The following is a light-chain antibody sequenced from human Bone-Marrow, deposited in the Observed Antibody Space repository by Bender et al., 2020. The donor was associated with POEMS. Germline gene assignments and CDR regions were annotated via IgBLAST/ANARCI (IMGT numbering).Light chain of an antibody. V-gene: IGLV1-44*01. CDR2: NNH. Sequence: QSVLTQPPSASGTPGQRVTISCSGSRSSLGGNAVHWYQQLPGTAPKLLIYNNHQRPSGVSHRFSGSKSGNTASLTISGLQAEDEADYYCSSYTTSNICVFGGGTKLTVL. J-gene: IGLJ3*02. CDR1: RSSLGGNA. CDR3: SSYTTSNICV.